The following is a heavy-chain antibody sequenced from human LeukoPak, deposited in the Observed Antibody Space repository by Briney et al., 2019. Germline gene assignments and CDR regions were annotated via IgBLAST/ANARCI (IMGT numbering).Heavy chain of an antibody. D-gene: IGHD6-13*01. CDR2: FDPEDGET. CDR3: ATTHSVSRTGIFDY. CDR1: GYTLTELS. Sequence: ASVKVSCKVSGYTLTELSMHWVRQAPGKGLEWMGGFDPEDGETIYAQKFQGRVTMTEDTSTDTAYMELSSLRSEDTAVYYCATTHSVSRTGIFDYWGQGTLVTVSS. J-gene: IGHJ4*02. V-gene: IGHV1-24*01.